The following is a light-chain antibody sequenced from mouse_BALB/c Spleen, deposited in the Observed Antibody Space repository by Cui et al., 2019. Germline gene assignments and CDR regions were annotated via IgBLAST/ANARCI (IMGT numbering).Light chain of an antibody. CDR2: STS. V-gene: IGKV4-57*01. CDR3: QQRSSYPLT. J-gene: IGKJ5*01. CDR1: SSVSY. Sequence: QIVLTQSPAIMSASPGEKVTITCSASSSVSYMHWFQQKPSTSPKLRIYSTSDLASGVPARFSGSGSGTSYSLTISRMEAEDAATYYCQQRSSYPLTFGAGTKLELK.